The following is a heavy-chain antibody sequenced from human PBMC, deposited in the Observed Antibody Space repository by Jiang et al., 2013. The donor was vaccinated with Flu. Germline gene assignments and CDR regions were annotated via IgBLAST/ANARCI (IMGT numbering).Heavy chain of an antibody. CDR2: IKQDGSER. D-gene: IGHD3-3*01. CDR1: GFTFSTYW. V-gene: IGHV3-7*01. Sequence: QLVESGGGLVKPGGSLRLSCVASGFTFSTYWMNWVRQAPGKGLEWVAIIKQDGSERYYVDSVKGRFTISRDNAKNSLYLQMNSLRTDDTAVYYCARESGHYDFWSGCNYWGPGTLVTVSS. J-gene: IGHJ4*02. CDR3: ARESGHYDFWSGCNY.